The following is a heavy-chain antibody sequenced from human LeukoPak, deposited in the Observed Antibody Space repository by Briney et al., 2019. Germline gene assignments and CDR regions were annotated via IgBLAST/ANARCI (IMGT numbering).Heavy chain of an antibody. Sequence: GGSLRLSCAASGFIFTNYWMSWVRQAPGKGLEWVANINLDGSEQYSVDSVKGRFIISRDNAKNSLYLQMNSLRAEDTAVYYCAREFYGIAAAGSLNYYYMDVWGKGTTVTISS. D-gene: IGHD6-13*01. CDR1: GFIFTNYW. CDR2: INLDGSEQ. V-gene: IGHV3-7*01. CDR3: AREFYGIAAAGSLNYYYMDV. J-gene: IGHJ6*03.